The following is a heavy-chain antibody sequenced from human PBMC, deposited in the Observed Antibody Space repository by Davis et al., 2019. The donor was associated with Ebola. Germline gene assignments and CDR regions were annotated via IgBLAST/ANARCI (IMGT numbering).Heavy chain of an antibody. D-gene: IGHD1-1*01. J-gene: IGHJ4*02. V-gene: IGHV3-48*04. Sequence: GESLKISCAASGFTLSGYSMNWVRQAPGKGPEWLSYISGFSSRIYYADSVKGRFTTSRDNAMDTLYLQMNYLTAEDTAVYYCESETRLGYWGQGTLVTVSS. CDR1: GFTLSGYS. CDR2: ISGFSSRI. CDR3: ESETRLGY.